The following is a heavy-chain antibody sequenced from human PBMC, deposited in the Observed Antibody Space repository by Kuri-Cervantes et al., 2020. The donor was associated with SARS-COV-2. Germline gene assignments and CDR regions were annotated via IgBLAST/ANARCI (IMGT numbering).Heavy chain of an antibody. V-gene: IGHV3-48*01. Sequence: GESLKISCAASGFTFSSYSMNWVRQAPGKGLEWVSYISSSSSTIYYADSVKGLFTISRDNAKNSLYLQMNSLRAEDTAVYYCARETIVVVPAAPTENWFDPWGQGTLVTVSS. CDR3: ARETIVVVPAAPTENWFDP. CDR2: ISSSSSTI. D-gene: IGHD2-2*01. CDR1: GFTFSSYS. J-gene: IGHJ5*02.